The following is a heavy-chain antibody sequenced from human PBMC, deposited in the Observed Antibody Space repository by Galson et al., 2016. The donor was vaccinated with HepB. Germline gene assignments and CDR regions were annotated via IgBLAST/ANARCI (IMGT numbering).Heavy chain of an antibody. V-gene: IGHV1-69*13. CDR3: VGSYYYDSSGQAFDV. Sequence: SVTVSCKVSGVTFNDYAISFVRQALGQGLEWMGGIIPIFGTVNYAQNFQGRLTITADESTSTASMQLSSLRSEDTALYFCVGSYYYDSSGQAFDVWGQGTRVTVSS. CDR2: IIPIFGTV. CDR1: GVTFNDYA. D-gene: IGHD3-22*01. J-gene: IGHJ3*01.